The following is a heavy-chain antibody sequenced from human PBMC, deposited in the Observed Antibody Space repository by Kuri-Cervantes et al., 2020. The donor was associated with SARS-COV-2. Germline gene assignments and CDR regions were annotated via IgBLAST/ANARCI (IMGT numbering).Heavy chain of an antibody. CDR2: ISYDGSNK. J-gene: IGHJ6*02. CDR3: AKAYDPSGMDV. V-gene: IGHV3-30*18. Sequence: LNISCAASGFTVSSYGMHWVRQAPGKGLEWVAVISYDGSNKYYADSVKGRFTISRDNSKNTLYLQMNSLRAEDTAVYYCAKAYDPSGMDVWGQGTTVTVSS. D-gene: IGHD1-1*01. CDR1: GFTVSSYG.